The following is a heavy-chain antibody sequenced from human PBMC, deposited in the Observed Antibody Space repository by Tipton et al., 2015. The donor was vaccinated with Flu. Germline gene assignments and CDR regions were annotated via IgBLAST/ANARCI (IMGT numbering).Heavy chain of an antibody. J-gene: IGHJ1*01. D-gene: IGHD4-17*01. CDR2: IYYSGST. CDR3: ARAPESRTHDYGDAPDH. V-gene: IGHV4-59*01. CDR1: VGSISSYY. Sequence: LRLSCTVSVGSISSYYWSWIRQPPGKGLEWIGYIYYSGSTNYNPSLKSRVTISVDTSKNQFSLKLSSVTAADTAVYYCARAPESRTHDYGDAPDHWGQGTLVTVSS.